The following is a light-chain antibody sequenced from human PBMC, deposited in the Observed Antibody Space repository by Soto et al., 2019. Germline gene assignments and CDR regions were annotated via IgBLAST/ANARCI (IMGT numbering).Light chain of an antibody. V-gene: IGKV3-20*01. Sequence: EIVLTQSPATLSLSPGERATLSCRASQSVNNYLAWYQQKPGQVPRLLIYDASNRATGIPARFSGSGSGTDFTLTISRLEPEDFAVYYCHQYGSSPFTFGPGTKVDIK. CDR3: HQYGSSPFT. J-gene: IGKJ3*01. CDR2: DAS. CDR1: QSVNNY.